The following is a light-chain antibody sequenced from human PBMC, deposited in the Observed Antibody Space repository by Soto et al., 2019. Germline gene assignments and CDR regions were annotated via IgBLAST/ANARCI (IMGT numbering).Light chain of an antibody. CDR3: SSYTSSSTYV. J-gene: IGLJ1*01. CDR2: DVS. CDR1: SSDVGGYNY. V-gene: IGLV2-14*01. Sequence: QSVLAQPASVSGSPGQSITISCTGTSSDVGGYNYVSWYQQHPGKAPKLMIYDVSNRPSGVSNRFSGSKSGDTASLTISGLQAVDEAEYYCSSYTSSSTYVFGTGTKVTVL.